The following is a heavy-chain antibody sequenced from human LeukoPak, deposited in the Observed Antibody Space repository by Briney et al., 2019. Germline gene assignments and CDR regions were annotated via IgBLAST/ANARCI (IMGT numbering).Heavy chain of an antibody. D-gene: IGHD6-19*01. J-gene: IGHJ6*02. CDR2: IYYSGST. CDR1: GGSISSYY. Sequence: PSETLSLTCTVSGGSISSYYWSWIRQPPGKGLEWIGYIYYSGSTNYNPSLKSRVTISVDTSKNQFSLKLSSVTAADTAVYYCARNDLVAVAGLYYYYGMDVWGQGTTVTVSS. V-gene: IGHV4-59*12. CDR3: ARNDLVAVAGLYYYYGMDV.